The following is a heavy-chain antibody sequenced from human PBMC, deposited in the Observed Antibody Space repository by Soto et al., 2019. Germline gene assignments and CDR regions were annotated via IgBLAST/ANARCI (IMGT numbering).Heavy chain of an antibody. J-gene: IGHJ4*02. V-gene: IGHV4-31*03. CDR2: IYYIGST. CDR3: AREPDY. CDR1: GVSISRVVYN. Sequence: QVQLQESGPGLVKPSQTLSLTCTVSGVSISRVVYNWSWTRQHPGKGLEWIGYIYYIGSTYYSPSLKSRVTISVDTSKNQFSLKLSSVTAADTAVYYCAREPDYWGQGTLVTVSS.